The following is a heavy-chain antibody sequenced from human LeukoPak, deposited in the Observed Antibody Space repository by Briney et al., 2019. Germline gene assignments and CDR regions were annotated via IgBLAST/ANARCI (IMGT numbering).Heavy chain of an antibody. V-gene: IGHV3-64*01. CDR1: GFTFSSYA. D-gene: IGHD1-1*01. Sequence: GGSLRLSCAASGFTFSSYAMHWVRQAPGKGLEYVSTINSNGGRTYYANSVKGRFTISRDNSKNTLYLQMGSLRAEGMAVYYCARGRYNWNFDNWGQGTLVTVSS. CDR3: ARGRYNWNFDN. CDR2: INSNGGRT. J-gene: IGHJ4*02.